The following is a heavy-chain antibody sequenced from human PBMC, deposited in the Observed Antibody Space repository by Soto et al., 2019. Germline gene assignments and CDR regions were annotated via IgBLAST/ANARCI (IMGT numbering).Heavy chain of an antibody. CDR3: AREPLLTESGPGWFDS. V-gene: IGHV3-23*01. CDR2: ITFSGGSA. J-gene: IGHJ5*01. CDR1: GFTFRNYP. Sequence: ESGGGLVQPGGSLRLSCAASGFTFRNYPMSWVRQAPGKGLEWVSGITFSGGSAYYADSVRGRFIISRDNSKNTVSVQMNSLRDDDTAVYYCAREPLLTESGPGWFDSWGQGVLVTVSS. D-gene: IGHD3-10*01.